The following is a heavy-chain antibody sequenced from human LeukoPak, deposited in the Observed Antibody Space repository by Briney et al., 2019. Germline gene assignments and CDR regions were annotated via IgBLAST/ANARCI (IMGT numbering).Heavy chain of an antibody. V-gene: IGHV4-4*02. CDR1: GGSISSSNW. CDR3: ARVRPAARYGMDV. CDR2: IYHSGGT. Sequence: SETLSLTCAVSGGSISSSNWWSWVRQPPGKGLEWIGEIYHSGGTNYNPSLKSRVTISVDKSKNQFSLKLSSVTAADTAVYYCARVRPAARYGMDVWGKGTTVTVSS. D-gene: IGHD2-2*01. J-gene: IGHJ6*04.